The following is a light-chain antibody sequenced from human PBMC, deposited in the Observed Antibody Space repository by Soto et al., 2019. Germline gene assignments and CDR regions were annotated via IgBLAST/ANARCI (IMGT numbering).Light chain of an antibody. V-gene: IGKV1-33*01. Sequence: DIQMTQSPSSLSSSVGDRVTITCQASQDVKNYLNWYQQKPGKAPKLLIHDASNLERGVPSRFSGSGTRTEYTFTSSSLQAEDNGTYYCQQYENLPLTFGGGTKVEIK. J-gene: IGKJ4*01. CDR3: QQYENLPLT. CDR2: DAS. CDR1: QDVKNY.